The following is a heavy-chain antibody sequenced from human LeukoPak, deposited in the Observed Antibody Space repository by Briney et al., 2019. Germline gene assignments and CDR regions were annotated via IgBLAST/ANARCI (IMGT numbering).Heavy chain of an antibody. V-gene: IGHV4-30-4*01. CDR3: AREGVSGWQINNWFDP. CDR2: FYYSGST. Sequence: SETLSLTCTVSGGSISSGDYYWSWIRQPPGKGLEWIGYFYYSGSTYYNPSLKSRVTISVDTSKNQFSLKLSSVTAADTAVYYCAREGVSGWQINNWFDPWGQGILVTVSS. J-gene: IGHJ5*02. CDR1: GGSISSGDYY. D-gene: IGHD6-19*01.